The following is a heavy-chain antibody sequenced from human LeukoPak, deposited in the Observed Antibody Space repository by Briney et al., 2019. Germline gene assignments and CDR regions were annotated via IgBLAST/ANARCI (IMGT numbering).Heavy chain of an antibody. Sequence: PSDTLSLTCTVSGGSISPSYWSWIRQPPGKGLEWIGYIYYTGSTNYNPSLKSRVTISVDTSKNQFSLKLSSVTAADTAVNYCARQGGDSSSWLPQRFDYWGQGTLVSVSS. D-gene: IGHD6-13*01. CDR2: IYYTGST. CDR1: GGSISPSY. J-gene: IGHJ4*02. CDR3: ARQGGDSSSWLPQRFDY. V-gene: IGHV4-59*08.